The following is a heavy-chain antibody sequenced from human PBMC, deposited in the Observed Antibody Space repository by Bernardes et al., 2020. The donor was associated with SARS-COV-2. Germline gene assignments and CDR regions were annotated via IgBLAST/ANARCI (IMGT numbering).Heavy chain of an antibody. CDR2: LNPSDGST. CDR3: AQTTTDWYLPDS. J-gene: IGHJ5*01. CDR1: ANTFSNHY. Sequence: ASVKVSCQPPANTFSNHYLHWVRQAPGQGLEWMAVLNPSDGSTTFAQQFKGRVSVTSDTSAATVYMDLNSLRSEDTAIYFCAQTTTDWYLPDSWGPGTLVVVSS. D-gene: IGHD3-9*01. V-gene: IGHV1-46*01.